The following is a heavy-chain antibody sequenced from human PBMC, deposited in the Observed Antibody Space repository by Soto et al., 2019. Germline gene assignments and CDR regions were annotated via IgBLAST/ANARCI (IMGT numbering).Heavy chain of an antibody. J-gene: IGHJ6*02. V-gene: IGHV1-18*01. D-gene: IGHD6-13*01. CDR2: ISAYNGNT. CDR3: ASGAREAAAAPYYYYGMDV. Sequence: QVQLVQSGAEVKKPGASVKVSCKASGYTFTSYGISWVRQAPGQGLEWMGWISAYNGNTNYAQKLQGRVTMTTDTSTSIADMELRSLRSVDTAVYYCASGAREAAAAPYYYYGMDVWGQGTTVTVSS. CDR1: GYTFTSYG.